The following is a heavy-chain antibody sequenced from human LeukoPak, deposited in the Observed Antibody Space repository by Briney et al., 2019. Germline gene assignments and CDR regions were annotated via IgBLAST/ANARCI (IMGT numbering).Heavy chain of an antibody. D-gene: IGHD3-22*01. V-gene: IGHV3-23*01. CDR2: IGRDYKT. J-gene: IGHJ3*02. CDR1: GFTFSGFA. Sequence: PGGSLRLACAASGFTFSGFAMTWVRQAPGKGLEWVSSIGRDYKTHYSESGKGRFAISRDNSKNTLSLHMNRLRAEDTAVYYCARYYYDSGGYHLGAFDIWGQGTMVTVSS. CDR3: ARYYYDSGGYHLGAFDI.